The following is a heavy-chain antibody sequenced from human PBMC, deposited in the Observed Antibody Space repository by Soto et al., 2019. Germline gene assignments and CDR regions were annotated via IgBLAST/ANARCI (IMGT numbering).Heavy chain of an antibody. Sequence: PSETLSLTCAVYGGSFSGYYWSWIRQPPGKGLEWIGEINHSGSTNYNPSLKSRVTISVDTSKNQFSLKLSSVTAAGTAVYYCASLPDYYDSSGYYGFDYWGQGTLVTVSS. V-gene: IGHV4-34*01. D-gene: IGHD3-22*01. CDR3: ASLPDYYDSSGYYGFDY. CDR2: INHSGST. J-gene: IGHJ4*02. CDR1: GGSFSGYY.